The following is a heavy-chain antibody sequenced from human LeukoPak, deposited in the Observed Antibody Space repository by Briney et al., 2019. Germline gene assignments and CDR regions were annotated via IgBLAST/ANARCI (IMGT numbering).Heavy chain of an antibody. CDR3: ARGPYSTGWYYFDY. V-gene: IGHV3-48*04. J-gene: IGHJ4*02. Sequence: GGSLRLSCAASGFTFSSYGMHWVRQSPGKGLEWVSYISYSGDTKYYADSVKGRFTVSRDNAKNSLYLQMNSLRAEDTAVYYCARGPYSTGWYYFDYWGQGTLVTVSS. CDR2: ISYSGDTK. D-gene: IGHD6-19*01. CDR1: GFTFSSYG.